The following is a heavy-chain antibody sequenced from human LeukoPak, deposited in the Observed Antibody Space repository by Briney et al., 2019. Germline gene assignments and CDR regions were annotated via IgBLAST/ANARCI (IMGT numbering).Heavy chain of an antibody. D-gene: IGHD3-10*01. CDR2: LSYNAKTV. CDR3: ARASYTWFDLHSDQ. V-gene: IGHV3-11*04. CDR1: GFTFSDYY. J-gene: IGHJ4*02. Sequence: GGSLRLSCAASGFTFSDYYMSWIRQAPGKGLEWVSYLSYNAKTVLHADSVKGRFTISRDNAKNSLYLQMDSLRVEDTAFYFCARASYTWFDLHSDQWGQGTLVTVSS.